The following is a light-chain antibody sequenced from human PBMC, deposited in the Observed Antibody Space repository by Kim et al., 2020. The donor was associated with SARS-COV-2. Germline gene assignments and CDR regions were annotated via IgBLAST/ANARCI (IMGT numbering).Light chain of an antibody. CDR1: RSLSSR. J-gene: IGKJ1*01. V-gene: IGKV3-11*01. Sequence: LSPGARAPLSCRASRSLSSRLAWYQQTPGQAPRLLIYDASNRATGIPARFSGSGSETDFTLTIDSLEPGDFAVYYCQQRANWPVTFGQGTKVDIK. CDR2: DAS. CDR3: QQRANWPVT.